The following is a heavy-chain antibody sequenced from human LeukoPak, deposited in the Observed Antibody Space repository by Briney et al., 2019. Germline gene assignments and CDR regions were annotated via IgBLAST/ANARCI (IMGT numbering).Heavy chain of an antibody. J-gene: IGHJ4*02. V-gene: IGHV4-39*01. D-gene: IGHD5-24*01. CDR2: ISYGGTT. Sequence: PSETLSLTCTVSGDSVSNSPYYWGWVRQPPGKGLEWIGAISYGGTTYSSPSLKSRVTMDLDKSRNRFSLKLTSVTAADTAVYYWGGNNFYHFQYWGQGALVTVSS. CDR1: GDSVSNSPYY. CDR3: GGNNFYHFQY.